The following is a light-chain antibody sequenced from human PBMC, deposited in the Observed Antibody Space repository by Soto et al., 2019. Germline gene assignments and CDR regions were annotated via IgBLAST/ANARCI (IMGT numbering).Light chain of an antibody. CDR2: GAS. J-gene: IGKJ2*01. Sequence: EIVMTQSPATLSVSPGERATLSCRASQSVSRNLAWYQQKPGQAPRLLIYGASTRATGIPARFSGSRSGTEFTLTISSLQSEDFAVYYCQQHNNWPYTFGQGTKLEIK. CDR3: QQHNNWPYT. CDR1: QSVSRN. V-gene: IGKV3-15*01.